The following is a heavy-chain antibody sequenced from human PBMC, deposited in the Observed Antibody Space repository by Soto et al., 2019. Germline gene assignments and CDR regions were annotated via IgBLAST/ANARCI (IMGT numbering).Heavy chain of an antibody. V-gene: IGHV3-23*01. CDR1: GFTFSSYA. CDR3: VKDLVRSYYGAVNYGLDV. CDR2: ISGGDGST. J-gene: IGHJ6*02. D-gene: IGHD1-26*01. Sequence: EVQLLESGGGLVQPGGSLRLSCAASGFTFSSYAMTWVRQAPGKGLKWVSGISGGDGSTYYADSVKGRFTISRDDPTNTVSLQMNSLRGEDTAVYYCVKDLVRSYYGAVNYGLDVWGQGTAVSVSS.